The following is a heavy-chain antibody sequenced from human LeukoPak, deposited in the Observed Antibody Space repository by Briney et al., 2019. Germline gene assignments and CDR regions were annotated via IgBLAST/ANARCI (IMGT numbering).Heavy chain of an antibody. Sequence: PGGSLRLSCAASGFTFSSYSMNWVRQAPGKGLEWVSSISSSSSTIYYADSVKGRFTISRDNAKNSLYLQMNSLRAEDTAVYYCARDMGSGSYYYYYYYMDVWGKGTTVTVSS. CDR2: ISSSSSTI. J-gene: IGHJ6*03. D-gene: IGHD3-10*01. CDR1: GFTFSSYS. V-gene: IGHV3-48*01. CDR3: ARDMGSGSYYYYYYYMDV.